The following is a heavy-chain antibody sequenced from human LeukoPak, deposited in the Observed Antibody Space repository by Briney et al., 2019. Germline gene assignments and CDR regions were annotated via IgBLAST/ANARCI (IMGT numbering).Heavy chain of an antibody. Sequence: GASVKVSCKASGYSFTTYYMDWVRQAPGQGLEWMGIINPDVGSTTYAQKFQGRVTMTRDTSTSTVYMELSSLRSEDTAVYYCARDGTADSSGWPDYWGQGTLVTVSS. CDR2: INPDVGST. D-gene: IGHD3-22*01. CDR1: GYSFTTYY. CDR3: ARDGTADSSGWPDY. V-gene: IGHV1-46*01. J-gene: IGHJ4*02.